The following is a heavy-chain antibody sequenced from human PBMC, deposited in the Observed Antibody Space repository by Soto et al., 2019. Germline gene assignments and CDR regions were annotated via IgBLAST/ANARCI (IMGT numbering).Heavy chain of an antibody. CDR1: GVSFVDFS. V-gene: IGHV3-21*01. D-gene: IGHD2-2*03. CDR2: ISGPSSYT. Sequence: GGFLRLSCAASGVSFVDFSMAWVRQAPGKGLEWVSSISGPSSYTYYADSVKGRFTASRDNAKTSLYLQMNSLRVEDTAIYYCARAGYSYAFDYWGQGTLVTVSS. J-gene: IGHJ4*02. CDR3: ARAGYSYAFDY.